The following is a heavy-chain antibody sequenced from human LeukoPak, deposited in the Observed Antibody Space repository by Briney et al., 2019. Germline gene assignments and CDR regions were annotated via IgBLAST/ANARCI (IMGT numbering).Heavy chain of an antibody. J-gene: IGHJ4*02. CDR1: GFTFSSYS. Sequence: GGSLSLSCAASGFTFSSYSMNWVRQAPGKGLEWVSSISSSSSYIYYADSVKGRFTISRDNAKNSLYLQMNSLRAEDTAVYYCARDMVVAATLGSENFDYWGQGTLVTVSS. V-gene: IGHV3-21*01. CDR2: ISSSSSYI. CDR3: ARDMVVAATLGSENFDY. D-gene: IGHD2-15*01.